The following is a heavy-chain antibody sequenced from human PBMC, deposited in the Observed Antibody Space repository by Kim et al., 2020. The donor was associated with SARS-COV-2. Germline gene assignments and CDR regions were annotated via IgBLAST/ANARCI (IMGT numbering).Heavy chain of an antibody. J-gene: IGHJ4*02. CDR2: ITGNGAAT. Sequence: GGSLRLSCAASGFTFSTYAMNWVRQTPRRGLEWVSTITGNGAATYYADSVRGRFTISRDNSKNTLSLQMNSLRAEDTALYYCAKNWQLDYWGQATLDPVS. V-gene: IGHV3-23*01. CDR3: AKNWQLDY. CDR1: GFTFSTYA. D-gene: IGHD1-26*01.